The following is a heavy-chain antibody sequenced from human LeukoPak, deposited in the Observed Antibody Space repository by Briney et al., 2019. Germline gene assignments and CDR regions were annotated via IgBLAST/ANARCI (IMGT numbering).Heavy chain of an antibody. Sequence: GGSLRLSCVVSGFTVSSDLMNWVRQAPGKGLEWVSAMNSGGDTYYADSVRGRFIISRDKSRNILYLQMNSLRVDDTAVYYCARGGSMVRGVLWGQGTLVTVSS. J-gene: IGHJ4*02. CDR3: ARGGSMVRGVL. CDR1: GFTVSSDL. CDR2: MNSGGDT. D-gene: IGHD3-10*01. V-gene: IGHV3-53*01.